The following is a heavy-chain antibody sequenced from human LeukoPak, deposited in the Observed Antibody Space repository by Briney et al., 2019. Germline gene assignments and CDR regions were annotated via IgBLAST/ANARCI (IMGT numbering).Heavy chain of an antibody. CDR2: IYPGDSDT. D-gene: IGHD3-10*01. CDR1: GYSFTSYW. Sequence: GESLKISCKGSGYSFTSYWIGWVRQMPGKGLEWMGIIYPGDSDTRYSPSFQGQVTISADKSISTAYLQWSSLKASDTAMYYCAGAKLLWFGEPGGGFDIWGQGTMVTVSS. V-gene: IGHV5-51*01. J-gene: IGHJ3*02. CDR3: AGAKLLWFGEPGGGFDI.